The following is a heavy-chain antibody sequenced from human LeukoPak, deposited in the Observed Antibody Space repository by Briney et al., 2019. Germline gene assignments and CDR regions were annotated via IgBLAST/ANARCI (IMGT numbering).Heavy chain of an antibody. Sequence: SSETLSLTCTVSGGSISSCSYYWGWIRQPPGKGLEWIGRLYYGGSTNYNPSLKSRVTIAVDTSKNHFSLKLSSVTAADTAVYYCARSYGSGRFSSYYGVDVWGQGTTVTVSS. D-gene: IGHD3-10*01. V-gene: IGHV4-39*02. CDR1: GGSISSCSYY. CDR3: ARSYGSGRFSSYYGVDV. J-gene: IGHJ6*01. CDR2: LYYGGST.